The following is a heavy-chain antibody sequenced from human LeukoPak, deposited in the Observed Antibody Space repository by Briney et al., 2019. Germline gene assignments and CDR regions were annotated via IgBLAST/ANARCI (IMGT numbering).Heavy chain of an antibody. CDR3: AKMRGQYYHSYYMDA. J-gene: IGHJ6*03. CDR2: VGSGGST. CDR1: GFIFSSYS. Sequence: PGGSLRLSCAASGFIFSSYSMSWVRQAPGKGLEWVSYVGSGGSTYYADSLKGRCTASRDNSKSTLYLQMNSLTAEDTAVYYCAKMRGQYYHSYYMDAWGKGTTVTVSS. V-gene: IGHV3-23*01.